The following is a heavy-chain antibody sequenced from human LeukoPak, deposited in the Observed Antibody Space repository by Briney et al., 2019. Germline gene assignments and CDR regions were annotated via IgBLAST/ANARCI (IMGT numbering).Heavy chain of an antibody. CDR1: GFTFSSYA. V-gene: IGHV3-64*01. CDR2: ISSNGGST. CDR3: ARDRQVGATAYGAFDI. Sequence: GGSLRLSCAASGFTFSSYAMHWVRQAPGKGLEYVSVISSNGGSTYYANSVKGRFTITRDNSKNTLYLQMGSLRAEDMAVYYCARDRQVGATAYGAFDIWGQGIMVTVSS. D-gene: IGHD1-26*01. J-gene: IGHJ3*02.